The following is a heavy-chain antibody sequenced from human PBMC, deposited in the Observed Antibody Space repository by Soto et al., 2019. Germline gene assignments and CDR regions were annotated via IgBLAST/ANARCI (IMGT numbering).Heavy chain of an antibody. CDR3: ARGSHYDFWSGYPRYYFDY. J-gene: IGHJ4*02. D-gene: IGHD3-3*01. CDR2: IYYSGST. Sequence: SETLSLTCTVSGGSISSSSYYWGWIRQPPGKGLEWIGSIYYSGSTYYNTSLKSRVTISVDTSKNQFSLKLSSVTAADTAVYYCARGSHYDFWSGYPRYYFDYWGQGTPVTVSS. V-gene: IGHV4-39*01. CDR1: GGSISSSSYY.